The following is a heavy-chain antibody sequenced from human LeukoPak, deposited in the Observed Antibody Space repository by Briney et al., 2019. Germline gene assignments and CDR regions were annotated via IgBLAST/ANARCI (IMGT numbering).Heavy chain of an antibody. Sequence: PSETLSLTCTVSGGSISSTNYYWGWIRQPPGKGLEWIGSIYYRGSTNYNPSLKSRVTISVDTSKNQFSLKLSSVTAADTAVYYCARWAHAGLDAFDIWGQGTMATVSS. CDR2: IYYRGST. J-gene: IGHJ3*02. D-gene: IGHD3/OR15-3a*01. CDR1: GGSISSTNYY. V-gene: IGHV4-39*07. CDR3: ARWAHAGLDAFDI.